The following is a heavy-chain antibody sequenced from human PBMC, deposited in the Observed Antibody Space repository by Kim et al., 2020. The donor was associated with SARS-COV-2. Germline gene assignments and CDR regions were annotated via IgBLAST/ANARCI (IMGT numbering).Heavy chain of an antibody. D-gene: IGHD3-9*01. CDR3: TRGPYFDYLGDPNWFDA. Sequence: GESLKISCKGSGYRFTSYWIGWVRQMPGKGLEWMGIIYPGDSDTRYSPSFQGQVTISADKSIGTAFLQWSSLKASDTAMYYCTRGPYFDYLGDPNWFDAWGQGTPVTVSS. CDR2: IYPGDSDT. V-gene: IGHV5-51*01. CDR1: GYRFTSYW. J-gene: IGHJ5*02.